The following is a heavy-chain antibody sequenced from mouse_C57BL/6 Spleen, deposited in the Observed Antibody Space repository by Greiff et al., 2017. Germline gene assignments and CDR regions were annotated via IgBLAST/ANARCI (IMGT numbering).Heavy chain of an antibody. D-gene: IGHD4-1*01. CDR2: INPNNGGT. Sequence: EVQLQQSGPELVKPGASVKISCKASGYTFTDYYMNWVKQSHGKSLEWIGDINPNNGGTSYNQKFKGKATLTVDKSSSTAYMELRSLTSEDSSVYYCARPLTGKGPWFAYWGQGTLVTVSA. CDR3: ARPLTGKGPWFAY. CDR1: GYTFTDYY. J-gene: IGHJ3*01. V-gene: IGHV1-26*01.